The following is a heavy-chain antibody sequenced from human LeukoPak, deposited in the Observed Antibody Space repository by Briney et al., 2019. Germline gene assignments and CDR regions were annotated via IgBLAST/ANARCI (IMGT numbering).Heavy chain of an antibody. J-gene: IGHJ4*02. D-gene: IGHD5-12*01. CDR1: GFTASSNY. V-gene: IGHV3-66*01. Sequence: PGGSLRLSCAASGFTASSNYMSWVRQAPGKGLEWVSVIYSGGSTYYADSVKGRFTISRDNSKNTLYLQMNSLRAEDTAVYYCARGPVYSGYDWDYWGQGTLVTVSS. CDR3: ARGPVYSGYDWDY. CDR2: IYSGGST.